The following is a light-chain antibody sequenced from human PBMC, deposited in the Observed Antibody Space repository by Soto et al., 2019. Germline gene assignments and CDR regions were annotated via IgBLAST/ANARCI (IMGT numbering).Light chain of an antibody. CDR3: QQYNSYPVT. Sequence: IQMTQSPSTLSTSIGDRVTITFRASQSISSWLAWYQQKPGKAPKLLIYDASSLESGVPSRFSGSGSGTEFTLTISSLQPDDFATYYCQQYNSYPVTFGQGTKVDI. CDR2: DAS. CDR1: QSISSW. V-gene: IGKV1-5*01. J-gene: IGKJ1*01.